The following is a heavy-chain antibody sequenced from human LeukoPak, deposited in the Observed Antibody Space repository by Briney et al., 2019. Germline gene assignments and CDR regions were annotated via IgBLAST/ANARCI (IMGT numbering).Heavy chain of an antibody. CDR1: GFTFSNAW. D-gene: IGHD5-12*01. J-gene: IGHJ4*02. Sequence: PGGSLRLSCAASGFTFSNAWMSWVRQAPGKGLEWVGRIKSKTDGGTTDYAAPVKGRFTISRDNSKNTLYLQMNSLKTEDTAVYYCTTDLLIVATDYWGQGTLVTVSS. CDR2: IKSKTDGGTT. CDR3: TTDLLIVATDY. V-gene: IGHV3-15*01.